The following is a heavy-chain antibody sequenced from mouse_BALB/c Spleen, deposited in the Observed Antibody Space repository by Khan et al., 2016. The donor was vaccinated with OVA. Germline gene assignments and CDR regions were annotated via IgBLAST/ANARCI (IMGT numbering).Heavy chain of an antibody. CDR3: ARSTSRFASVY. CDR1: GYSITSGY. CDR2: IIYSGST. D-gene: IGHD6-1*01. Sequence: EVQLQESGPSLVKPSQTLSLTCSVTGYSITSGYWCWIRKFPGNKLEYMGYIIYSGSTYYNPSLNSRISITRHASKNQSSLQLNSVITEDTAIYYCARSTSRFASVYWGQATLVSVSA. V-gene: IGHV3-8*02. J-gene: IGHJ3*01.